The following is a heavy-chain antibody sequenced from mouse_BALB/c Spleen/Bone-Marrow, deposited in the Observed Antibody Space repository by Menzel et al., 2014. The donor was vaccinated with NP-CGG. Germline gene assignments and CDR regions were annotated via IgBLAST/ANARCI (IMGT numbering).Heavy chain of an antibody. CDR1: GYVFSTYW. CDR3: ARGGISVDY. V-gene: IGHV1-80*01. Sequence: QVQLQQSGAELVRPGSSVKISCKSSGYVFSTYWINWVKQRPGQGLEWIGLIYPGDGDTDFNGKFKDKATLTADESSNTAYMQLSSLTSEDSAVYFCARGGISVDYWGQGTTLTVSS. CDR2: IYPGDGDT. J-gene: IGHJ2*01.